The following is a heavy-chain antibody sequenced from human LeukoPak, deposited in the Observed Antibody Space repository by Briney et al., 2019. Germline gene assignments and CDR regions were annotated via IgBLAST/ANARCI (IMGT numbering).Heavy chain of an antibody. J-gene: IGHJ4*02. CDR1: GYSFTSYW. D-gene: IGHD5-24*01. CDR2: IYPGDSDT. V-gene: IGHV5-51*01. Sequence: GESLKIPCKGSGYSFTSYWIGWVRQMPGKGLEWMGIIYPGDSDTRYSPSFQGQVTISADKSISTAYLQWSSLKASDTAMYYCARLRDGYKSPRGFDYWGQGTLVTVSS. CDR3: ARLRDGYKSPRGFDY.